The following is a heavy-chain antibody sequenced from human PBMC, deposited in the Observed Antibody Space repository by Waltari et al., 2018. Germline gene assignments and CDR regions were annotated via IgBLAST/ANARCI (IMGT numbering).Heavy chain of an antibody. J-gene: IGHJ4*02. V-gene: IGHV3-23*01. D-gene: IGHD2-15*01. CDR2: LSHDGDTT. CDR3: APLGYCSDGTCYSTDY. Sequence: EVQLSESGGGLVQPGGSLRLSCAASGFTFSNDVISWVRQAPGKGLEWVSSLSHDGDTTYYADSVKGRFSTFRDNSRNTLYLQMNSLRAEDTAVYYCAPLGYCSDGTCYSTDYWGQGTLVTVSS. CDR1: GFTFSNDV.